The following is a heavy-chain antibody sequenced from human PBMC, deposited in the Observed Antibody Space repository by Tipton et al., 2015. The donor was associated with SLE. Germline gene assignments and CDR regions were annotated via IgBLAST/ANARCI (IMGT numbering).Heavy chain of an antibody. D-gene: IGHD6-19*01. J-gene: IGHJ4*02. CDR2: ISSSSSYI. CDR3: ARDLGIAVAIDY. V-gene: IGHV3-21*03. Sequence: SLRLSCAASGFTFSSYSMNWVRQAPGKGLEWVSSISSSSSYIYYADSVKGRFTISRDNAKNSLYLQMNSLRAEDTAVYYCARDLGIAVAIDYWGQGILVTVSS. CDR1: GFTFSSYS.